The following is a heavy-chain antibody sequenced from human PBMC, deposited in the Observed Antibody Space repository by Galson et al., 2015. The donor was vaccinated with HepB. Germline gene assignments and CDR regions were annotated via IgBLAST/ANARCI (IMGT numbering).Heavy chain of an antibody. CDR2: IIPILGTV. Sequence: SVKVSCKASGGTFSDYAISWVRQAPGQGLEWMGRIIPILGTVNYAQKFQGRVTITADKSPSTAYMELSSLRSEDTAVYYCARVPGDYFEYWGQGTLVTVSS. J-gene: IGHJ4*02. V-gene: IGHV1-69*04. CDR1: GGTFSDYA. CDR3: ARVPGDYFEY.